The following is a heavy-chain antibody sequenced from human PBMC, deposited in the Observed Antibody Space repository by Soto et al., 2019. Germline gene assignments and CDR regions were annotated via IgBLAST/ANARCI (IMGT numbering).Heavy chain of an antibody. V-gene: IGHV3-9*01. D-gene: IGHD2-2*01. CDR1: GFTFDDYA. J-gene: IGHJ6*02. CDR3: AKDLHIVVVPAANYYYYGMDV. Sequence: GGSLRLSCAASGFTFDDYAMHWVRQAPGKGLEWVSGISWNSGSIGYADSVKGRFTISRDNAKNSLYLQMNSLRAEDTALYYCAKDLHIVVVPAANYYYYGMDVWGQGTTVTVSS. CDR2: ISWNSGSI.